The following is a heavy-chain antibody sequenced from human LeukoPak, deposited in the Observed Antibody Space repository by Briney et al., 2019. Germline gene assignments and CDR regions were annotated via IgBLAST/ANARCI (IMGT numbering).Heavy chain of an antibody. Sequence: GGPLRLSCAASGFTISSYAMSWVRQAPGKGLEWVSAISGSGGSTYYADSVKGRFTISRDNSKNTLYLQMNSLRAEDTAVYYCAKWSHIMGFDYWGQGTLVTVSS. CDR1: GFTISSYA. CDR2: ISGSGGST. J-gene: IGHJ4*02. CDR3: AKWSHIMGFDY. D-gene: IGHD3-16*01. V-gene: IGHV3-23*01.